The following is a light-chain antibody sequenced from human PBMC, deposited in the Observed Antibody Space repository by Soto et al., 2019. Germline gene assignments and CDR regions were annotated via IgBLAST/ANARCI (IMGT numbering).Light chain of an antibody. CDR2: LGS. Sequence: DIVLTQSPLSLPVTPGEPASISCRSSQSLLHTNGDDCLDWYLQKPGQSPQLLIYLGSNRASGVPDRFSGSGSGTDFALKISRVEAEDVGIYYCMQALQTPPTFGQGTKVEI. J-gene: IGKJ1*01. CDR1: QSLLHTNGDDC. V-gene: IGKV2-28*01. CDR3: MQALQTPPT.